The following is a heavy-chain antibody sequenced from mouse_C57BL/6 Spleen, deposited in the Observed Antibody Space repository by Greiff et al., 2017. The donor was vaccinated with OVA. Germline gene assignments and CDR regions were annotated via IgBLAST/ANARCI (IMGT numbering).Heavy chain of an antibody. Sequence: VHVKQSGPELVKPGASVKMSCKASGYTFTDYNMHWVKQSHGKSLEWIGYINPNNGGTSYNQKFKGKATLTVNKSSSTAYMELRSLTSEDSAVYYCARSGPYAMDYWGQGTSVTVSS. CDR2: INPNNGGT. CDR3: ARSGPYAMDY. J-gene: IGHJ4*01. D-gene: IGHD4-1*01. CDR1: GYTFTDYN. V-gene: IGHV1-22*01.